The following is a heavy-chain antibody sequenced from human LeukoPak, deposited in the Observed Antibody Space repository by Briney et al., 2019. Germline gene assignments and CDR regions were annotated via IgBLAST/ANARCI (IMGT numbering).Heavy chain of an antibody. Sequence: SETLSLTCTVSGYSISSDYYWSWIRQPPGKGLEWIGYIYYSGSTNYNPSLKSRVTISVDTSKNQFSLKLSSVTAADTAVYYCARTPYYYDSSGMTGYFDYWGQGTLVTVSS. V-gene: IGHV4-61*01. CDR3: ARTPYYYDSSGMTGYFDY. D-gene: IGHD3-22*01. CDR1: GYSISSDYY. J-gene: IGHJ4*02. CDR2: IYYSGST.